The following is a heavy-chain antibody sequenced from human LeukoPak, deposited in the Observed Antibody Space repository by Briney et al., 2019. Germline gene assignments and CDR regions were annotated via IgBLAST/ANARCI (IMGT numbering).Heavy chain of an antibody. Sequence: SETLSLTCAVYGGSFSGYYWSWIRQPPGKGLEWIGEIYHSGSTNYNPSLKSRVTISVDKSKNQFSLKLSSVTAADTAVYYCARGSSSWSPSAEYFQHWGQGTLVTVSS. J-gene: IGHJ1*01. V-gene: IGHV4-34*01. CDR1: GGSFSGYY. CDR3: ARGSSSWSPSAEYFQH. CDR2: IYHSGST. D-gene: IGHD6-13*01.